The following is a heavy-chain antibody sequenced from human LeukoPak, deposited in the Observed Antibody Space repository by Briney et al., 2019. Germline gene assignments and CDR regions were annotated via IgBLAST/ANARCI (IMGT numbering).Heavy chain of an antibody. CDR1: GGSISSYY. J-gene: IGHJ4*02. Sequence: SETLSLTCTVSGGSISSYYWSWIRQPPGKGLEWIGYIYTSGSTNYNPSLKSRVTISVDTSKNQFSLKLSSVTAADTAVYYCARHGVDTAMGFDYRGQGTLVTVSS. D-gene: IGHD5-18*01. V-gene: IGHV4-4*09. CDR3: ARHGVDTAMGFDY. CDR2: IYTSGST.